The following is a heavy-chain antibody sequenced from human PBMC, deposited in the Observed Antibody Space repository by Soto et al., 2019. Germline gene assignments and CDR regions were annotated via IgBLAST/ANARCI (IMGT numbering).Heavy chain of an antibody. Sequence: QLQLQESGPGLVKPSETLSLTCTVSGGSISSSSYYWGWIRQPPGKGLEWIGSIYYSGSTYYNPSLKSRVTISVDTSKNQFSLKLSSVTAADTAVYYCARRDSSGYIDYWGQGTLVTVSS. CDR2: IYYSGST. CDR3: ARRDSSGYIDY. V-gene: IGHV4-39*01. J-gene: IGHJ4*02. D-gene: IGHD6-19*01. CDR1: GGSISSSSYY.